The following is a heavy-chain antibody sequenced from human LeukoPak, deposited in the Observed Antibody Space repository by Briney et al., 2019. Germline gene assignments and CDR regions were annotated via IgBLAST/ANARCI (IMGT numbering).Heavy chain of an antibody. CDR3: ARPMTYYYDSSGSTD. J-gene: IGHJ4*02. V-gene: IGHV3-21*01. CDR2: ISSSSSCI. D-gene: IGHD3-22*01. Sequence: GGSLRLSCAASGFTFSSYSMNWVRQAPGKGLEWVSSISSSSSCIYYADSVKGRFTISRDNAKNSLYLQMNSLRAEDTAVYYCARPMTYYYDSSGSTDWGQGTLVTVSS. CDR1: GFTFSSYS.